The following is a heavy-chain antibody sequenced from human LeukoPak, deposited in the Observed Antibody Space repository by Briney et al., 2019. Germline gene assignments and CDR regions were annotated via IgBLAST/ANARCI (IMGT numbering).Heavy chain of an antibody. CDR1: GFTFSSYG. V-gene: IGHV3-30*02. CDR3: AKAYYYDSSGYPPDYYYYYYMDV. Sequence: GGSLRLSCAASGFTFSSYGMHWVRQAPGKGLEWVAFIRYDGSNKYYADSVKGRFTISRDNSKNTLYLQMNSLRAEDTAVYYCAKAYYYDSSGYPPDYYYYYYMDVWGKGTTVTISS. J-gene: IGHJ6*03. CDR2: IRYDGSNK. D-gene: IGHD3-22*01.